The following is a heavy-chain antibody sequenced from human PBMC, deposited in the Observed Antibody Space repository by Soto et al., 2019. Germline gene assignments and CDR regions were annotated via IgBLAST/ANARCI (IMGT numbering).Heavy chain of an antibody. CDR2: ISYDGSNK. V-gene: IGHV3-30*18. CDR3: AKDFPHTAFVFYYYYGMDV. Sequence: GGSLRLSCADSGFTFSSYGMHWVRQAPGKGLEWVAVISYDGSNKYYADSVKGRFTVSRDNSKNTLYLQMNSLRAEDTAVYYCAKDFPHTAFVFYYYYGMDVWGQGTTVTVSS. D-gene: IGHD5-18*01. J-gene: IGHJ6*02. CDR1: GFTFSSYG.